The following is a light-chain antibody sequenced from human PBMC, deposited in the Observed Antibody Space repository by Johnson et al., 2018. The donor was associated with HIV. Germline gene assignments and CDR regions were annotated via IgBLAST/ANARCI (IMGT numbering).Light chain of an antibody. Sequence: QSVLTQPPSVSAAPGQKVTISCSGNSSNIGNNYVSWYQQLPGTATKLLIYENYKRPSGIPDRFYGPKSGTLATLGYHRPQTGDEANYYCGAWNSTLNLGLYVFVTGTRVTVL. V-gene: IGLV1-51*01. CDR1: SSNIGNNY. CDR3: GAWNSTLNLGLYV. CDR2: ENY. J-gene: IGLJ1*01.